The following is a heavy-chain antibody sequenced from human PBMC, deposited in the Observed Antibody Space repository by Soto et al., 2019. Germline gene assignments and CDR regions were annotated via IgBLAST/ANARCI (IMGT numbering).Heavy chain of an antibody. V-gene: IGHV3-23*01. CDR3: ARDGPGVRYYGVDV. CDR1: GFTFSSYA. CDR2: IGESGTPT. J-gene: IGHJ6*02. Sequence: PGGSLRLSCAASGFTFSSYAMKWVRQAPGKGLEWVSLIGESGTPTYYADSVKGRFTISRDNSGNTLFLEMYSLRAEDTAVYYCARDGPGVRYYGVDVWGQGTTVNVSS.